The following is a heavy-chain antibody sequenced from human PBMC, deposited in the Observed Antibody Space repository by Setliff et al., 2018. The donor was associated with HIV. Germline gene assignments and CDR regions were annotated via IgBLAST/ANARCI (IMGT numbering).Heavy chain of an antibody. D-gene: IGHD3-22*01. V-gene: IGHV1-8*01. CDR1: GSTFPSYD. CDR3: ARGSGRYYYYDCVLGY. CDR2: MNPNSGNT. J-gene: IGHJ4*02. Sequence: ASVKVSCKASGSTFPSYDINWVRQATGRGPEWMGWMNPNSGNTGYAQKFQGRVTMTSNTFIGTAYMELNSLTSDDTAVYYCARGSGRYYYYDCVLGYWGQGTLVTVSS.